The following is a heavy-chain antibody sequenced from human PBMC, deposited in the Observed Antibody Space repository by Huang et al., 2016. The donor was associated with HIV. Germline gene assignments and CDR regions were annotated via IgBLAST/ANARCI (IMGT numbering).Heavy chain of an antibody. D-gene: IGHD3-9*01. CDR2: INHSLRT. CDR1: GGSFRTYF. J-gene: IGHJ4*02. V-gene: IGHV4-34*01. CDR3: ARVEINTLTGYFSSFDN. Sequence: QVHLQQWGAGLLKPSEALSLTCAVYGGSFRTYFWSWIRKPPGKGLEVSGEINHSLRTSYSPSLKSRVTISVDTSKNQFSLKLSSVTAADTAVYYCARVEINTLTGYFSSFDNWGQGTLVTVSS.